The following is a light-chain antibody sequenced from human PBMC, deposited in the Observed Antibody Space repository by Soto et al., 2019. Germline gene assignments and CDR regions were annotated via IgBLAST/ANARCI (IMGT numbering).Light chain of an antibody. Sequence: DIQMTQSPSTLSASVGDRVTITCRASQSISSWLAWYQQKPGKAPNLLIYDASSFESGVPSRFSGSGSGTEFTLTISSLQPDDFATYYCQQYNSYPWTFGQGTQVEIK. CDR3: QQYNSYPWT. J-gene: IGKJ1*01. CDR1: QSISSW. CDR2: DAS. V-gene: IGKV1-5*01.